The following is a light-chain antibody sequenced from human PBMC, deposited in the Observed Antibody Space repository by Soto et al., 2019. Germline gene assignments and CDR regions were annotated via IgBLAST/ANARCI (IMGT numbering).Light chain of an antibody. CDR3: SSYTSTSSQV. J-gene: IGLJ2*01. CDR2: EVN. V-gene: IGLV2-14*01. Sequence: QSALTQPASVSGSPGQSITISCTGTSSDIGIYNYVSWYQQHPGKAPKLMIYEVNNRPSGVSNRFSGSKSGNTAPLTISGLQAEDEADYYCSSYTSTSSQVFGGGTKLTVL. CDR1: SSDIGIYNY.